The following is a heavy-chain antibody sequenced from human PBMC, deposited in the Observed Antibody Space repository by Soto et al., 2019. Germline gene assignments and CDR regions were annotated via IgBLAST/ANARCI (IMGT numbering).Heavy chain of an antibody. V-gene: IGHV1-69*02. Sequence: QVQLVQSGAEVKKPGSSVKVSCKASGGTFSSYTISWVRQAPGQGLEWMGRIIPILGIPNYAQKFQGRVTITEYKTTTTAYMELSSLRSEATAVYYCARFRGSYGMDVWGQGTTVTVS. CDR2: IIPILGIP. CDR1: GGTFSSYT. D-gene: IGHD3-10*01. J-gene: IGHJ6*02. CDR3: ARFRGSYGMDV.